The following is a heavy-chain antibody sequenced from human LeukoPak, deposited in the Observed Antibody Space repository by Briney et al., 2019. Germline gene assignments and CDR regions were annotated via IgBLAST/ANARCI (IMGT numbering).Heavy chain of an antibody. CDR3: ARTPIKLRYSFDP. J-gene: IGHJ5*02. Sequence: GGSLRLSCAASRFTFSSYEMNWVRQAPGKGLEWVSYISSIGSTIYYADSVKGRFTISRDNAKNSLYLQMNSLRAEDTAVYYCARTPIKLRYSFDPWGQGTLVTVSS. CDR1: RFTFSSYE. D-gene: IGHD3-9*01. V-gene: IGHV3-48*03. CDR2: ISSIGSTI.